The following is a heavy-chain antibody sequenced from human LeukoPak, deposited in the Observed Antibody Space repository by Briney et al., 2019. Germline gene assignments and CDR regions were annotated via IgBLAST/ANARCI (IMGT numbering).Heavy chain of an antibody. CDR3: ARRRSSSWNTDY. V-gene: IGHV3-21*01. Sequence: PGGSLRLSCAASGFTFSSYSMNWVRQAPGKGLEWVSSISSSSSYIYYADSVKGRFTISRDNAKNSLYLQMNSLRAEDTAVYYCARRRSSSWNTDYWGQGTLVTVSS. CDR1: GFTFSSYS. D-gene: IGHD6-13*01. J-gene: IGHJ4*02. CDR2: ISSSSSYI.